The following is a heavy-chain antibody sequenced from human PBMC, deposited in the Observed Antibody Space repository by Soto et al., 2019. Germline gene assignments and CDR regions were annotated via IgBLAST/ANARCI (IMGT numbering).Heavy chain of an antibody. J-gene: IGHJ6*02. D-gene: IGHD3-3*01. Sequence: HPGGSLRLSCTASGFTFGDYAMSWVRQAPGKGLEWVGFIRSKAYGGTTEYAASVKGRFTISRDDSKSIAYLQMNSLKTEDTAVYYCTRDLPDYNFWSGYLNDYYYGMDVWGQGTTVTV. CDR1: GFTFGDYA. CDR3: TRDLPDYNFWSGYLNDYYYGMDV. V-gene: IGHV3-49*04. CDR2: IRSKAYGGTT.